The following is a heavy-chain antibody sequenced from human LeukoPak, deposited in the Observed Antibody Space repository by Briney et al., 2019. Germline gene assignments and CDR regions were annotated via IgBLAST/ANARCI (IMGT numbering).Heavy chain of an antibody. CDR3: ARDPLTMVRGVIDYYYGMDV. V-gene: IGHV3-11*01. CDR2: ISSSGSTI. D-gene: IGHD3-10*01. J-gene: IGHJ6*02. CDR1: GFTFSDYY. Sequence: GGSLRLSCAASGFTFSDYYMSWIRQAPGKGLEWVSYISSSGSTIYYADSVKGRFTISRDNAKNSLYLQMNSLRAEDTAVYYCARDPLTMVRGVIDYYYGMDVWGQGTTVTVSS.